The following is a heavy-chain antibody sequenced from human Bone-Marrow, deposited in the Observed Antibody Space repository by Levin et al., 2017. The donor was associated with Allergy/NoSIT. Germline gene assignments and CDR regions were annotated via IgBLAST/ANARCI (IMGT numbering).Heavy chain of an antibody. Sequence: QTGGSLRLSCAASGFMFRSYGMHWVRQVPGKGLEWVAVVSFDGRQQYYAESVRGRFTVSRDNSKNTLYLQMNSLRAEDTAVYYCAKDHDAISTAVFDDWGQGTLVTVSS. CDR3: AKDHDAISTAVFDD. CDR1: GFMFRSYG. V-gene: IGHV3-30*18. J-gene: IGHJ4*02. CDR2: VSFDGRQQ. D-gene: IGHD2-8*02.